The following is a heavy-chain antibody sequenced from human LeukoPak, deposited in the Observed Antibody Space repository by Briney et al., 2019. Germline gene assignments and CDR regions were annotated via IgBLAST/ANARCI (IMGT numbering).Heavy chain of an antibody. J-gene: IGHJ4*02. CDR3: ARQGHSSSRTLYYFDY. V-gene: IGHV4-38-2*01. CDR1: LYSISSGYY. D-gene: IGHD6-13*01. Sequence: SETLSLTRALCLYSISSGYYWGWVPQLPGKGLGWIGFIYHSGRTYYNPSLKSRVTISVDTSKNQFSLKLSSVTAADTAVYYCARQGHSSSRTLYYFDYGGRGT. CDR2: IYHSGRT.